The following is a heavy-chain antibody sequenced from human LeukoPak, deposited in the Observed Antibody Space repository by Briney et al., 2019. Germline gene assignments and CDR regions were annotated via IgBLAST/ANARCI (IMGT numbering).Heavy chain of an antibody. D-gene: IGHD2-2*01. Sequence: GGSLRLSCAASGFTFSSYAMSWVRRAPGKGLEWVSAISGSGGSTYYADSVKGRFTISRDNSKNTLYLQMNSLRAEDTAVYYCAKGPAYCSSTSCPGGNFDYWGQGTLVTVSS. CDR3: AKGPAYCSSTSCPGGNFDY. CDR1: GFTFSSYA. J-gene: IGHJ4*02. CDR2: ISGSGGST. V-gene: IGHV3-23*01.